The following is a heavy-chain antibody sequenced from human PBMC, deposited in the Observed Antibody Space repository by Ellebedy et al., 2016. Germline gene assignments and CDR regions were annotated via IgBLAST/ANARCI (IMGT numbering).Heavy chain of an antibody. J-gene: IGHJ4*02. CDR2: ILRSGSAI. D-gene: IGHD6-19*01. CDR3: AKDGGWSGSDF. Sequence: GESLKISXAASGFNFSNYAMTWVRQSSGKGLEWVPTILRSGSAIFYADSVKGRFTVSRDNSKTVLFLQMNSRRGEDTALYYCAKDGGWSGSDFWGQGTQVTVSS. CDR1: GFNFSNYA. V-gene: IGHV3-23*01.